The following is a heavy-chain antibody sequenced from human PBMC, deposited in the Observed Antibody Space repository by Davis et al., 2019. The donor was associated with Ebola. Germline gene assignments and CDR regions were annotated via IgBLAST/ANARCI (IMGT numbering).Heavy chain of an antibody. J-gene: IGHJ4*02. CDR3: ARLADDSDYDYYFDI. Sequence: GGSLRLSCAASGFTFSSYGMHWVRQAPGKGLEWVAVIWYDGSNKYYADSVKGRFTISRDNSKNTLYLQMNSLRAEDTAVYYCARLADDSDYDYYFDIWGRGTLVTVSS. CDR2: IWYDGSNK. CDR1: GFTFSSYG. V-gene: IGHV3-33*01. D-gene: IGHD5-12*01.